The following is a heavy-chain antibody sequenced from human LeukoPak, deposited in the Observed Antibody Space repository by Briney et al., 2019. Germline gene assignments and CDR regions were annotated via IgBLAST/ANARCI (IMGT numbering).Heavy chain of an antibody. CDR3: AKGAGYCSTTTCYVDY. CDR1: RFTFSSYV. CDR2: ISGSGGST. D-gene: IGHD2-2*03. Sequence: GGSLRLSCAASRFTFSSYVMSWVRQAPGKGLEWVSGISGSGGSTYYADSVKGRFTISRDNSKNTLYLQMNSLRAEDTAVYYCAKGAGYCSTTTCYVDYWGQGILVTVSS. J-gene: IGHJ4*02. V-gene: IGHV3-23*01.